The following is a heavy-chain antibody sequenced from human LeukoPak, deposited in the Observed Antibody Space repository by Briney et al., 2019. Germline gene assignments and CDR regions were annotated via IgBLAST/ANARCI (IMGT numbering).Heavy chain of an antibody. Sequence: PSETLSLTCTVSGGSISSYYWSWIRQPPGKGLEWIGYIYYSGSTNYNPSLKSRVTISVDTSKNQFSLKLSSVTAADTAVYYCARDAEEDGMDLWGQGTTVTVSS. CDR3: ARDAEEDGMDL. CDR2: IYYSGST. J-gene: IGHJ6*02. D-gene: IGHD1-14*01. CDR1: GGSISSYY. V-gene: IGHV4-59*01.